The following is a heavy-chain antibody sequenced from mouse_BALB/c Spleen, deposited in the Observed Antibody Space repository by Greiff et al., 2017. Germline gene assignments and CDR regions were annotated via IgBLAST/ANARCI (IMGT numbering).Heavy chain of an antibody. V-gene: IGHV5-17*02. CDR1: GFTFSSFG. D-gene: IGHD2-1*01. J-gene: IGHJ4*01. CDR2: ISSGSSTI. Sequence: EVKLVESGGGLVQPGGSRKLSCAASGFTFSSFGMHWVRQAPEKGLEWVAYISSGSSTIYYADTVKGRFTISRDNPKNTLFLQMTSLRSEDTAMYYCARDGKRDAMDYWGQGTSVTVSS. CDR3: ARDGKRDAMDY.